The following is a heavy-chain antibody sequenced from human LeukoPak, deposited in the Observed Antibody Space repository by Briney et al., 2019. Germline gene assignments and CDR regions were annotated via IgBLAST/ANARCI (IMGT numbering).Heavy chain of an antibody. V-gene: IGHV4-59*02. Sequence: SETLSLTCTVSGDSVNTYYWSWIRQPPGKGLEWLGYVYYSGSATYNPSLKSRVTISVDTSKNQFSLRLSSVTAAGTAVYYCARDGSNWSNDYYHGVDVWGQGTTVTVSS. CDR1: GDSVNTYY. D-gene: IGHD4-11*01. CDR3: ARDGSNWSNDYYHGVDV. CDR2: VYYSGSA. J-gene: IGHJ6*02.